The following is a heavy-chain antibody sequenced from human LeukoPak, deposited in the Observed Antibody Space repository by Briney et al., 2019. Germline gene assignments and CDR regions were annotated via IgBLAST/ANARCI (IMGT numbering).Heavy chain of an antibody. CDR2: VFHSGTT. CDR1: GGSFSDYY. Sequence: KPSETLSLTCAVYGGSFSDYYWTWIRQTPGKGLEWIGEVFHSGTTNYNPSLKSRVSISVDTSKNQFSLKLSSVTAADTSLYYCARARCGSSIRGPLDYWGQGALVTVSS. V-gene: IGHV4-34*12. CDR3: ARARCGSSIRGPLDY. J-gene: IGHJ4*02. D-gene: IGHD6-6*01.